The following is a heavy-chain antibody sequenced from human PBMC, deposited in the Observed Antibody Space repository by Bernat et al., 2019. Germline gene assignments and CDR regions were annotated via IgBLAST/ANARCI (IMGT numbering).Heavy chain of an antibody. V-gene: IGHV1-69*02. J-gene: IGHJ6*02. D-gene: IGHD2-21*02. CDR2: IIPILGIA. CDR3: ARVGCGGDCYYYYGMDV. Sequence: QVQLVQSGAEVMKPGSSVKVSCKASGGTFSSYTISWVRQAPGQGLEWMGRIIPILGIANYAQKFQGRVTITADKSTSTAYMELSSLRSEDTAVYYCARVGCGGDCYYYYGMDVWGQGTTVTVSS. CDR1: GGTFSSYT.